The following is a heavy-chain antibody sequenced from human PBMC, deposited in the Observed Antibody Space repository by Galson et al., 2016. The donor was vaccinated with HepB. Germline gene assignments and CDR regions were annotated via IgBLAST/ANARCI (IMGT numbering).Heavy chain of an antibody. V-gene: IGHV1-2*06. Sequence: VKVSCKASGYTFPGYNIHWVRQAPGQGLEWMGLMNPNTGGTDYAQKFQGRVTMTRDTSISTAYMEVSRLTSDDTAVYYCAREVVAAHNWFNPWGQGTLVTVSS. D-gene: IGHD2-15*01. CDR2: MNPNTGGT. CDR1: GYTFPGYN. CDR3: AREVVAAHNWFNP. J-gene: IGHJ5*02.